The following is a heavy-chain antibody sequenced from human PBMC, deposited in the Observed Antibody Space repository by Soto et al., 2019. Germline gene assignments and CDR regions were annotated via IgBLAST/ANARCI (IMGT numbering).Heavy chain of an antibody. CDR3: ARAQGKPNDYSNYVPYYYGMDV. J-gene: IGHJ6*02. Sequence: PAQTLSLTCAISGDSVSSNSAAWNWIRQSPSRGLEWLGRTYYRSKWYNDYAVSVKSRITINPDTSKNQFSLQLNSVTPEETAVYYCARAQGKPNDYSNYVPYYYGMDVSGQGPKVTVSS. D-gene: IGHD4-4*01. V-gene: IGHV6-1*01. CDR1: GDSVSSNSAA. CDR2: TYYRSKWYN.